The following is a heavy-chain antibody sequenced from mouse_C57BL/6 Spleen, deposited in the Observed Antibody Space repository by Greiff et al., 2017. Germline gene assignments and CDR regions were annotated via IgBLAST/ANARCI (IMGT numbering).Heavy chain of an antibody. CDR3: ARGDTTKGYAMDY. V-gene: IGHV1-64*01. J-gene: IGHJ4*01. Sequence: QVQLQQPGAELVKPGASVKLSCKASGYTFTSYWLHWVKQRPGQGLEWIGMIHPNSGSTNYNEKFKSKATLTVDKSSRTAYMQLSSLTSEDSAVYYCARGDTTKGYAMDYWGQGTSVTVSS. D-gene: IGHD1-1*01. CDR1: GYTFTSYW. CDR2: IHPNSGST.